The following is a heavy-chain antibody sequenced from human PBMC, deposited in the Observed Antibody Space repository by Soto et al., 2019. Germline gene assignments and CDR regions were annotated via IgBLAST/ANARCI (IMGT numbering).Heavy chain of an antibody. D-gene: IGHD2-21*01. Sequence: PGGSLRLSCAASGFTFSNYAMNWVRQAPGKGLEWVSAISGSGGTTYYADSVKGRFTMSRDNSKNTLYLQMNSLRADDTAVYYCAKVTLRPYYFDYSGLGTLVTVSS. CDR3: AKVTLRPYYFDY. V-gene: IGHV3-23*01. J-gene: IGHJ4*02. CDR1: GFTFSNYA. CDR2: ISGSGGTT.